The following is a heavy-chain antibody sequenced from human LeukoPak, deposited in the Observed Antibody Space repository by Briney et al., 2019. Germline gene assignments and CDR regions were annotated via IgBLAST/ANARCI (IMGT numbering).Heavy chain of an antibody. J-gene: IGHJ4*02. CDR2: IIPIFGTA. CDR3: ARDPLDCSGGSCSDY. Sequence: SVKVSCKASGGTFSSYAISWVRQAPGQGLEWMGRIIPIFGTAIYAQKFQGRVTITTDESTSTAYMELSSLRSEDTAVYYCARDPLDCSGGSCSDYWGQGTLVTVSS. CDR1: GGTFSSYA. D-gene: IGHD2-15*01. V-gene: IGHV1-69*05.